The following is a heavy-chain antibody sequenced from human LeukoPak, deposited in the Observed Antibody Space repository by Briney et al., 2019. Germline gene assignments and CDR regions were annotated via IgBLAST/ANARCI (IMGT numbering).Heavy chain of an antibody. CDR2: IWSDGSNK. D-gene: IGHD6-13*01. CDR1: GFSFSSYG. V-gene: IGHV3-33*01. Sequence: GGSLRLSCAASGFSFSSYGMHWVRQAPGKGLEWVAIIWSDGSNKYYADSVKGRFTISRDNSKNTLYLQMNSLRAEDTAVYYCARADSSSWPGEAFDAWGQGTMVTVSS. CDR3: ARADSSSWPGEAFDA. J-gene: IGHJ3*01.